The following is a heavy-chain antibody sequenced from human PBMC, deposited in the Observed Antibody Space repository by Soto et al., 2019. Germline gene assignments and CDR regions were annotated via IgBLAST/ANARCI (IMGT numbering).Heavy chain of an antibody. V-gene: IGHV3-30*18. CDR1: GFTFSSYG. Sequence: GGSLRLSCAASGFTFSSYGMHWVRQAPGKGLEWVAVISYDGSNKYYADSVTGRFTISRDNAKNTLYLQMNSLRAEDTAVYYCAKERDVYNWIYYHYGMDVWGQGTTVTVSS. CDR2: ISYDGSNK. CDR3: AKERDVYNWIYYHYGMDV. D-gene: IGHD1-1*01. J-gene: IGHJ6*02.